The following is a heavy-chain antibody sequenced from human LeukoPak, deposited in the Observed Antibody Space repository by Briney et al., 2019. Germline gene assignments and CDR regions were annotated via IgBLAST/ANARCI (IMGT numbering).Heavy chain of an antibody. CDR2: IYYSGST. CDR3: ARHNAGILAS. CDR1: GGSISSYY. J-gene: IGHJ5*02. V-gene: IGHV4-59*08. D-gene: IGHD3-9*01. Sequence: SEALSLTCTVSGGSISSYYWSWIRQPPGKGLEWIGYIYYSGSTNYNPSLKSRVTISVDTSKNQFSLKLSSVTAADTAVYYCARHNAGILASWGQGTLVTVSS.